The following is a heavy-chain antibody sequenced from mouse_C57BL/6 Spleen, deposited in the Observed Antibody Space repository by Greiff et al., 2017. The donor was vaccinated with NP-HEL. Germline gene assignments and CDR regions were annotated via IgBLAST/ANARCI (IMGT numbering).Heavy chain of an antibody. CDR3: ARGITTVVATDDYFDY. Sequence: VQVVESGAELMKPGASVKLSCKATGYTFTGYWIEWVKQRPGPGLEWIGEILPGSGSTNYNDKFKGKATFTADTSSNTAYMQLSSLTTEDSAIYYCARGITTVVATDDYFDYWGQGTTLTVSS. CDR2: ILPGSGST. J-gene: IGHJ2*01. V-gene: IGHV1-9*01. D-gene: IGHD1-1*01. CDR1: GYTFTGYW.